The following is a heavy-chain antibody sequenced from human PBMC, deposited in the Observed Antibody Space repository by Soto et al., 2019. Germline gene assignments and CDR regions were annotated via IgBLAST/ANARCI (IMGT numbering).Heavy chain of an antibody. CDR1: GFTFSNAW. CDR2: ISGSGGST. Sequence: PGGSLRLSCAASGFTFSNAWMSWVRQAPGKGLEWVSAISGSGGSTYYADSVKGRFTIARDNSKNTLYLQMNSLRAEDTAVYHCADPFNDSHDYWGQGTLVTVSS. V-gene: IGHV3-23*01. J-gene: IGHJ4*02. D-gene: IGHD3-22*01. CDR3: ADPFNDSHDY.